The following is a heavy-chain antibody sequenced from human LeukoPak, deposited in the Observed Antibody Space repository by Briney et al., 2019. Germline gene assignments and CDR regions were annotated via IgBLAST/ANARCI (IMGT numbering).Heavy chain of an antibody. J-gene: IGHJ4*02. Sequence: WGSLRLSCAASGFTFSSYAMTWVRQAPGEGLEWVSCISSYSGTTNYAHSVKGRFTISRDNSKTTLYLQLNSLRAEDTAVYYCAKGDVDKWGPGAPLTASS. V-gene: IGHV3-23*01. CDR1: GFTFSSYA. CDR3: AKGDVDK. CDR2: ISSYSGTT.